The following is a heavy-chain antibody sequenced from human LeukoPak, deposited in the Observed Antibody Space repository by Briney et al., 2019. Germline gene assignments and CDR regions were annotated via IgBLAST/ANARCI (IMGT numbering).Heavy chain of an antibody. CDR1: GGSISSGSYY. Sequence: SQTLSLTCTVSGGSISSGSYYWSWIRQPAGKGLEGIGRIYASGNINYNPSLKSRVTISVDTYKNQFSLKLSSAKAADTAVYYCATGYGKLDSWGQGTLVTVSS. J-gene: IGHJ5*01. D-gene: IGHD2-15*01. V-gene: IGHV4-61*02. CDR3: ATGYGKLDS. CDR2: IYASGNI.